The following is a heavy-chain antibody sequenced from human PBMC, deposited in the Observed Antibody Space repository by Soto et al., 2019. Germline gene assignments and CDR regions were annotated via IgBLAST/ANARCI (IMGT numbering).Heavy chain of an antibody. D-gene: IGHD5-18*01. CDR3: ARGGRGYSYGLTLGYCYYGMDV. J-gene: IGHJ6*02. CDR1: GGSFSGYY. CDR2: INHSGST. V-gene: IGHV4-34*01. Sequence: KASETLSLTCAVYGGSFSGYYWSWIRQPPGKGLEWIGEINHSGSTNYNPSLKSRVTISVDTSKNQFSLKLSSVTAADTAVYYCARGGRGYSYGLTLGYCYYGMDVWGQGTTVTVSS.